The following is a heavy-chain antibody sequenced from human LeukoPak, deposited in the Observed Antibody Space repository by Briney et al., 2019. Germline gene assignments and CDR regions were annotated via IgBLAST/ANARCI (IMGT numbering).Heavy chain of an antibody. V-gene: IGHV4-4*02. Sequence: PSGTLSLTCAVSGGSISSSNWWSWVRQPPGKGLEWIGEIYHSGSTNYNTSLKSRVTISVDKSKNQFSLKLSSVTAADTAVYYCAREGSSPTTKHYYGSGSYGFDPWGQGTLVTVSS. D-gene: IGHD3-10*01. J-gene: IGHJ5*02. CDR2: IYHSGST. CDR1: GGSISSSNW. CDR3: AREGSSPTTKHYYGSGSYGFDP.